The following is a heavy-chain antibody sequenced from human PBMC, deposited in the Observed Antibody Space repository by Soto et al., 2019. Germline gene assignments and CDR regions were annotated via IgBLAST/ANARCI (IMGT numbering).Heavy chain of an antibody. D-gene: IGHD3-22*01. V-gene: IGHV4-34*01. CDR2: INHSGST. Sequence: SETLSLTCAVYGGSFSGYYWSWIRQPPGKGLEWIGEINHSGSTNYNPSLKSRVTISVDTSKNQFSLKLSSVTAADTAVYYCAYDSSGYYRAAYWGQGTLVTVSS. J-gene: IGHJ4*02. CDR3: AYDSSGYYRAAY. CDR1: GGSFSGYY.